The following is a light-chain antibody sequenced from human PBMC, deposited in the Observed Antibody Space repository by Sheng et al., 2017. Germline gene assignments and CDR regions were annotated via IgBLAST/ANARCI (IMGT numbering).Light chain of an antibody. V-gene: IGKV1-39*01. CDR3: QQSYSQPLT. CDR2: AAS. J-gene: IGKJ4*01. Sequence: DIQMTQSPSSLSASVGDRVTVTCRASQTIRNSLNWYQQKPGKAPKFLIYAASSVQRGSRSRFSGSGSGTEFNLTVTSLQPEDFATYYCQQSYSQPLTFGGGTKV. CDR1: QTIRNS.